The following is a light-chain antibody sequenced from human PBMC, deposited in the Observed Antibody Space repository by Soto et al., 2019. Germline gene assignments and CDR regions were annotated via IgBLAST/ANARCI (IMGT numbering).Light chain of an antibody. CDR2: GAS. CDR1: QSVSSN. Sequence: EIVMTQSPATLSVSPGERATLSCRASQSVSSNLAWYQQRPGQAPRLLIYGASTRASGVPDRFSSGWSGTDFTLTISRLEPEDFAVYYCQQYVTSPPGYTFGQGTELRIK. V-gene: IGKV3D-15*02. J-gene: IGKJ2*01. CDR3: QQYVTSPPGYT.